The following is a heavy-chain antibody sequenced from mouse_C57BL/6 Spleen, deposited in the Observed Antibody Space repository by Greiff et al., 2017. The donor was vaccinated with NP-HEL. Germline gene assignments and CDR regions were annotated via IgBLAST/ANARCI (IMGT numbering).Heavy chain of an antibody. CDR2: IYPGDGDT. J-gene: IGHJ4*01. V-gene: IGHV1-80*01. D-gene: IGHD1-1*01. Sequence: QVQLQQSGAELVKPGASVKISCKASGYAFSSYWMNWVKQRPGKGLEWIGQIYPGDGDTNYNGKFKGKATLTADKSSSTAYMQLSSLTSEDSAVYFCARWGYGSRMDYWGQGTSVTVSS. CDR3: ARWGYGSRMDY. CDR1: GYAFSSYW.